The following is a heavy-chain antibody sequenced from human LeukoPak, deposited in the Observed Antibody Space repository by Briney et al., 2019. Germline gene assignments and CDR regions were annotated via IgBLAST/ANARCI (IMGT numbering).Heavy chain of an antibody. CDR3: ARGNYDILTGYSLDN. V-gene: IGHV4-4*07. CDR2: IYTSGST. Sequence: SETLSLTCTVSGGSISSYYWSWIRQPAGKGLEWIGRIYTSGSTNYNPSLKSRVTMSVDMSKNQFSLKLSSVTAADTAVYYCARGNYDILTGYSLDNWGQGTLVTVSS. J-gene: IGHJ4*02. D-gene: IGHD3-9*01. CDR1: GGSISSYY.